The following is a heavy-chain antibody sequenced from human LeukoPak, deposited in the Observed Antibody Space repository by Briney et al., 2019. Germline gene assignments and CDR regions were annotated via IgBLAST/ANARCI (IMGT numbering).Heavy chain of an antibody. CDR1: GFTLSTYG. Sequence: GGSLRLSCGASGFTLSTYGMHWVRQAPGKGLEWVAFIRYDGSDKFYGDSVKGRFTTSRDNSKNTLYLQMSRLRVEDTAVYYCAKDLDCSGGTCHKAFDCWGQGTLVTVSS. V-gene: IGHV3-30*02. J-gene: IGHJ4*02. CDR3: AKDLDCSGGTCHKAFDC. CDR2: IRYDGSDK. D-gene: IGHD2-15*01.